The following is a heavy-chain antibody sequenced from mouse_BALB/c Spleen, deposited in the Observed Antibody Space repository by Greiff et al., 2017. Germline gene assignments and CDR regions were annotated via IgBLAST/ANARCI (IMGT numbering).Heavy chain of an antibody. J-gene: IGHJ2*01. Sequence: VKLVESGAELMKPGASVKISCTATGYTFSSYWIEWVKQRPGHGLEWIGEILPGSGSTNYNEKFKSKATFTADTSSNTAYMQLSRLTSEDSAVYYCARRAATGYWGQGTTLTVSS. D-gene: IGHD1-2*01. V-gene: IGHV1-9*01. CDR3: ARRAATGY. CDR2: ILPGSGST. CDR1: GYTFSSYW.